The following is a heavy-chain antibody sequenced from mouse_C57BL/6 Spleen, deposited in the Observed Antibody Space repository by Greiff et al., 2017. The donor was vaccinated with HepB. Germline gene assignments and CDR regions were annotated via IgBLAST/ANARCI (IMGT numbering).Heavy chain of an antibody. CDR1: GFTFSDYG. D-gene: IGHD1-1*01. V-gene: IGHV5-17*01. CDR3: ARGFTTVVDY. J-gene: IGHJ2*01. CDR2: ISSGSSTI. Sequence: EVHLVESGGGLVKPGGSLKLSCAASGFTFSDYGMHWVRQAPEKGLEWVAYISSGSSTIYYADTVKGRFTISRDNAKNTLFLQMTSLRSEDTAMYYCARGFTTVVDYWGQGTTLTVSS.